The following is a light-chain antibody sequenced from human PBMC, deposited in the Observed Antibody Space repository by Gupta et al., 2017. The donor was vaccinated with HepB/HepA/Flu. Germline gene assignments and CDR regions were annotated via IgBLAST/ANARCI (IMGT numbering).Light chain of an antibody. V-gene: IGLV1-40*01. J-gene: IGLJ3*02. Sequence: HSVLTQPPSVSGAPGQRVTISCTGSSSNIGAGYDVHWYQQLPGTAPKFLIYGNTNRPSGVPDRFSGSKSGTSASLAITGLQAEEEADYYCQSYDSSLSGWVFGGGSKLTVL. CDR1: SSNIGAGYD. CDR3: QSYDSSLSGWV. CDR2: GNT.